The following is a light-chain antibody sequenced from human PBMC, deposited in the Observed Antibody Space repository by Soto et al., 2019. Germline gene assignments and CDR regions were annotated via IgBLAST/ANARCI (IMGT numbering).Light chain of an antibody. V-gene: IGLV4-69*01. Sequence: QLVLTQSPSASASLGASVKLTCTLSSGHSNYAIAWHQQQPQKGPRYLMKLNSDGTHRKGDGIPDRFSGSSSGAERYLTISSLQSEDEADYFCQTWDTGIRVVFGGGTKLTVL. CDR3: QTWDTGIRVV. CDR1: SGHSNYA. J-gene: IGLJ2*01. CDR2: LNSDGTH.